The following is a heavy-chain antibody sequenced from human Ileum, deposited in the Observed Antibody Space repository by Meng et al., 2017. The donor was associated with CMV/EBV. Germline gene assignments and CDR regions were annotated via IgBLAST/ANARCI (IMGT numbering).Heavy chain of an antibody. Sequence: TFSNYAISWMRQAHGQGLEWMGGIIPILGTANYAPKFQGRLTITADKSTTTAYMELSSLRSEDTAVYYCARDRYYDSSGYYFESAYWGEGTLVTVSS. J-gene: IGHJ4*02. D-gene: IGHD3-22*01. V-gene: IGHV1-69*06. CDR1: TFSNYA. CDR3: ARDRYYDSSGYYFESAY. CDR2: IIPILGTA.